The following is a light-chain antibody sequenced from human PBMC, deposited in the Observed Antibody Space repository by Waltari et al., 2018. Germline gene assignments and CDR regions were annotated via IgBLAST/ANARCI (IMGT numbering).Light chain of an antibody. V-gene: IGLV1-51*02. CDR1: SSNIGNND. CDR3: ETWDSSLSAGV. J-gene: IGLJ2*01. CDR2: ENN. Sequence: QSVLTQPPSVSAAPGQKVTMSCSGSSSNIGNNDVSWYQQLPGIAPKVLIYENNKRPSGIPDRFSGSKSGTSATLGITGLQTGDEAEYYCETWDSSLSAGVFGGGTKLTVL.